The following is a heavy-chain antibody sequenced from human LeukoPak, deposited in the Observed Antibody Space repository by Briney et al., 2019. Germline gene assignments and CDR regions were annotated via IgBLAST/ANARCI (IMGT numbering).Heavy chain of an antibody. CDR1: GGSISSYY. Sequence: SETLSLTCTVSGGSISSYYWSWIRQPAGKGLEWIGRIYTSGSTNYNPSLKSRVTISVDKSKNQFSLKLSSVTAADTAVYYCARVGHYYYYMDVWGKGTTVTVSS. CDR3: ARVGHYYYYMDV. V-gene: IGHV4-4*07. J-gene: IGHJ6*03. CDR2: IYTSGST.